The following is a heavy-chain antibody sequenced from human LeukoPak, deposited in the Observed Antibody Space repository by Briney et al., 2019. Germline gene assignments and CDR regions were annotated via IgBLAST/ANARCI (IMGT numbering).Heavy chain of an antibody. CDR3: AKVDNWKYGHHDF. CDR2: ISSSSSYI. CDR1: GFTFSSYS. J-gene: IGHJ4*02. V-gene: IGHV3-21*04. D-gene: IGHD1-1*01. Sequence: GGSLRLSCAASGFTFSSYSMNWVRQAPGKGLEWVSSISSSSSYIYYADSVKGRFTISRDNSKYTLSLQMNSLRTEDTAVYYCAKVDNWKYGHHDFWGQGTLVTVSS.